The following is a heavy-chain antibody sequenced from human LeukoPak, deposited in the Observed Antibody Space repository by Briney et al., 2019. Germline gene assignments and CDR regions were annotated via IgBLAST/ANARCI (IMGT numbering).Heavy chain of an antibody. V-gene: IGHV3-30*18. Sequence: GGSLRLSCAASGFTFSNYGIHWVRQAPGKGLEWVAVISYDGSNKYYADSVKGRCTISRDKSKNTVYLQMNSLRAEDTAVYYCAKEAGYSFGFDYWGQGTLVTVSS. D-gene: IGHD5-18*01. CDR3: AKEAGYSFGFDY. J-gene: IGHJ4*02. CDR2: ISYDGSNK. CDR1: GFTFSNYG.